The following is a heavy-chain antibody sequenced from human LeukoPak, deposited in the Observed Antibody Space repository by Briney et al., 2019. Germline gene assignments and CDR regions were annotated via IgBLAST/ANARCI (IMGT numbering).Heavy chain of an antibody. CDR1: GYTFTGYY. J-gene: IGHJ6*02. V-gene: IGHV1-2*02. D-gene: IGHD3-10*01. CDR2: INPNSGGT. CDR3: ARDRDGYYGMDV. Sequence: GASVKVSCKASGYTFTGYYMHWVRQAPGQGLECMVWINPNSGGTNYAQKFQGRVTMTRDTSISTAYMELSRLRSDDTAVYYCARDRDGYYGMDVWGQGTTVTVSS.